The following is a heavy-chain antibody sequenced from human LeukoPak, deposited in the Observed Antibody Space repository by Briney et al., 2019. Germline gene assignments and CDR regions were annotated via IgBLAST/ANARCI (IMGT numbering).Heavy chain of an antibody. Sequence: SVTLSLTCTVSADSMHSYYCSWIRQSPERGLEWIGRAYSGVNAYYNPSLQSRVTISVDKSNNQFSLDLTSVTAADTALYYCAREKSGTLTRAYYYIDVWGKGITVTVSS. CDR2: AYSGVNA. D-gene: IGHD1-26*01. V-gene: IGHV4-4*07. J-gene: IGHJ6*03. CDR3: AREKSGTLTRAYYYIDV. CDR1: ADSMHSYY.